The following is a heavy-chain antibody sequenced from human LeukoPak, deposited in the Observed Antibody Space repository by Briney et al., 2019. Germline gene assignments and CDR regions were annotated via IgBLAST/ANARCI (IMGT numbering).Heavy chain of an antibody. V-gene: IGHV3-48*03. J-gene: IGHJ4*02. CDR3: ARALVDTAMVSLDCFDY. Sequence: GGSLRLSCAASGFTFSSYEMNWVRQAPGKGLEWVADITSGGRNKYYADSVKGRFTISRDNAKNSLYLQMNNLRAEDTAFYYCARALVDTAMVSLDCFDYWGQGPLVPDSS. CDR1: GFTFSSYE. D-gene: IGHD5-18*01. CDR2: ITSGGRNK.